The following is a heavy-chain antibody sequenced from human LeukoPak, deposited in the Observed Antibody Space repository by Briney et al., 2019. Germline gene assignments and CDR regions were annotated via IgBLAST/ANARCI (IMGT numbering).Heavy chain of an antibody. CDR3: ARSSRVASTSGLNY. CDR2: ITPIFGEA. CDR1: GGTFSSYP. J-gene: IGHJ4*02. D-gene: IGHD5-12*01. V-gene: IGHV1-69*13. Sequence: SVKVSCKVSGGTFSSYPISWVRQAPGQGLEWMGEITPIFGEAQNAEKFQGRVTITADEPTSTVYMELTSLRLDDTAMYYCARSSRVASTSGLNYWGQGTLVTVSS.